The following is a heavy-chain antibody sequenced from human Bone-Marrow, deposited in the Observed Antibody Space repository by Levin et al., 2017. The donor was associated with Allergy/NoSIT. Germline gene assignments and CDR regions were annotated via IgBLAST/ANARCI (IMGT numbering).Heavy chain of an antibody. Sequence: HGESLKISCKTSGYTFTSFGFTWVRQAPGQGLEWMGWISTYNGKTNFAQKFQGRVSMTTDTSTGTAYMELRSLRSDDTAVYYCATSGDGFNLNWFDPWGQGTLVTVSS. CDR1: GYTFTSFG. CDR3: ATSGDGFNLNWFDP. D-gene: IGHD5-24*01. J-gene: IGHJ5*02. CDR2: ISTYNGKT. V-gene: IGHV1-18*01.